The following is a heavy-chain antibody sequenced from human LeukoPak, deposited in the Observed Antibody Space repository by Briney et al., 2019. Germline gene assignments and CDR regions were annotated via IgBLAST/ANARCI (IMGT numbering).Heavy chain of an antibody. V-gene: IGHV3-7*01. Sequence: PGGSLRLSCAASGFIFSDHSMNWVRQAPGKGLEWVANIKLDGSEENYVDSVKGRFTISRDNAESSLYLQMNSLRAEDSAVYYCARSYVMDMSGSYYRALDSWGRGTLVTVSS. D-gene: IGHD3-10*01. CDR2: IKLDGSEE. CDR1: GFIFSDHS. J-gene: IGHJ4*02. CDR3: ARSYVMDMSGSYYRALDS.